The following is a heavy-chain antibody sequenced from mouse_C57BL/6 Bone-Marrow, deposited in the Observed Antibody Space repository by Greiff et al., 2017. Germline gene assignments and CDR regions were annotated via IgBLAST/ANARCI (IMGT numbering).Heavy chain of an antibody. D-gene: IGHD4-1*01. Sequence: EVMLVESGGGLVKPGGSLKLSCAASGFTFSSYAMSWVRQTPEKRLEWVATISDGGSYTYYPDNVKGRFTISRDNAKNNLYLQMSHLKSEDTAMYYCARNWDLDYWGQGTTLTVSS. V-gene: IGHV5-4*03. J-gene: IGHJ2*01. CDR3: ARNWDLDY. CDR1: GFTFSSYA. CDR2: ISDGGSYT.